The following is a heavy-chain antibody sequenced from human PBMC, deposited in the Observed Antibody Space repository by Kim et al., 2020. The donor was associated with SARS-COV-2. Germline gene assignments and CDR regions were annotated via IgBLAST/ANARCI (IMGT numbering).Heavy chain of an antibody. D-gene: IGHD6-19*01. V-gene: IGHV3-23*01. Sequence: GGSLRLSCAASGFTFSSYAMSWVRQAPGKGLEWVSAISGSGGSTYYADSVKGRFTISRDNSKNTLYLQMNSLRAEDTAVYYCAKSYSSGWYSLDAFDIWGQGTMVTVSS. CDR2: ISGSGGST. CDR3: AKSYSSGWYSLDAFDI. CDR1: GFTFSSYA. J-gene: IGHJ3*02.